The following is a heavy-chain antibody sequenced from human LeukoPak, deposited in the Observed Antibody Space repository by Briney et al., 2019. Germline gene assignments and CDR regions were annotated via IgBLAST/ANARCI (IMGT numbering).Heavy chain of an antibody. Sequence: GGSLRLSCAASGFTFSSYSMNWVRQAPGKGLEWVSSISTSSSYIYYADSVKGRFTISRDNARNSLYLQMNSLRAEDTAVYYCARVSRGKWELLGAHDYWGQGTLVTVSS. CDR1: GFTFSSYS. CDR2: ISTSSSYI. CDR3: ARVSRGKWELLGAHDY. J-gene: IGHJ4*02. D-gene: IGHD1-26*01. V-gene: IGHV3-21*01.